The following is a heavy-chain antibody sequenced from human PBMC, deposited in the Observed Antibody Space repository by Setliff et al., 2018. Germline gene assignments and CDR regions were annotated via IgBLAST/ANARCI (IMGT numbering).Heavy chain of an antibody. CDR1: GGSISSSSYY. CDR3: ARGGDSGSYFLANHDAFDI. Sequence: PAETLSLTCTVSGGSISSSSYYWGWIRQPPGKGLEWIGSIHYSGSTYYNPSLKSRVTISIDTSKNQFSLKLSSVTAADTAVYYCARGGDSGSYFLANHDAFDIWGQWTMVTVAS. J-gene: IGHJ3*02. D-gene: IGHD1-26*01. V-gene: IGHV4-39*07. CDR2: IHYSGST.